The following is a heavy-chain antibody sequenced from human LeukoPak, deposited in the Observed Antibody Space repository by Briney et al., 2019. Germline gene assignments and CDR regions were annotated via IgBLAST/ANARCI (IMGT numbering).Heavy chain of an antibody. J-gene: IGHJ5*02. Sequence: SETLSLTCTVSGGSISSYYWSWIRQPPGQGLEWIAYIHSNGYTNYNPSLKSRVTISVDTSKNQFSLKVTSVTAADSAVYYWAKRQGPERGSYDYFDPWGQGTLVIVSS. CDR1: GGSISSYY. CDR2: IHSNGYT. D-gene: IGHD1-26*01. V-gene: IGHV4-4*09. CDR3: AKRQGPERGSYDYFDP.